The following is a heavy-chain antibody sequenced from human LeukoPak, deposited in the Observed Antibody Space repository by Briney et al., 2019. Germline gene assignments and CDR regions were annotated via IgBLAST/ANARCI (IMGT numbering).Heavy chain of an antibody. D-gene: IGHD1-14*01. CDR2: IYTSGST. Sequence: PSETLSLTCTVSGGSINSGSYYWRLIRQPAGKGLQWIGRIYTSGSTNYKPSLKSRVNIPVDTSKNQFSLKLSSVTAADTAVYYCARARTQPYNWFDPWGQGTLVTVSS. V-gene: IGHV4-61*02. CDR3: ARARTQPYNWFDP. J-gene: IGHJ5*02. CDR1: GGSINSGSYY.